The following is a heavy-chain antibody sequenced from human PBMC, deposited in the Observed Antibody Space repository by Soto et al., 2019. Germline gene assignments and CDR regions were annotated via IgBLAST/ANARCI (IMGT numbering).Heavy chain of an antibody. D-gene: IGHD3-10*01. CDR3: ATVNWWFGELLPFYGMDV. CDR1: GFTFSSYG. Sequence: GGSLRLSCAASGFTFSSYGMHWVRQAPGKGLEWVAVISYDGSNKYYADSVKGRFNISRDNSKETLYMQMNSLRAEDKAVYYSATVNWWFGELLPFYGMDVWGQGNKVTVS. V-gene: IGHV3-30*03. J-gene: IGHJ6*02. CDR2: ISYDGSNK.